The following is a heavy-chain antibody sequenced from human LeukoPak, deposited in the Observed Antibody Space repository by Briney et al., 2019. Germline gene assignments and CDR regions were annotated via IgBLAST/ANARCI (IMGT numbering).Heavy chain of an antibody. J-gene: IGHJ6*02. CDR1: GGSFSGYY. CDR2: INHSGST. V-gene: IGHV4-34*01. D-gene: IGHD5-18*01. Sequence: KPSETLSLTCAVYGGSFSGYYWSWIRQPPGKGLEWIGEINHSGSTNYNPSLKSRVTISVDTSKNQFSLKLSSVTAADTAVYYCARLLPLAPRLRSYFYYYGKDVLGQGTTVTVSS. CDR3: ARLLPLAPRLRSYFYYYGKDV.